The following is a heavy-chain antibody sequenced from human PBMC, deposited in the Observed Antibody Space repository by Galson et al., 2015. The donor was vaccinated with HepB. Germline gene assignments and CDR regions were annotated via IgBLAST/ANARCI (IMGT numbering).Heavy chain of an antibody. CDR1: GFIFSTYA. D-gene: IGHD3-3*01. J-gene: IGHJ5*02. V-gene: IGHV3-23*01. Sequence: LRLSCAASGFIFSTYAMSWVRQAPGKGLEWVAAISGSGGTTYYADSMKGRFTISRHNSKNTPYLQINSLRAEDTAIYYCAKGGGDFWSGPLFDPWGQGTLVTVSS. CDR2: ISGSGGTT. CDR3: AKGGGDFWSGPLFDP.